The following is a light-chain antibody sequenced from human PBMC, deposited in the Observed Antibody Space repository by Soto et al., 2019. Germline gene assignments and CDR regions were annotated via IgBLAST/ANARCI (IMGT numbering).Light chain of an antibody. CDR3: QQYYSTPRT. V-gene: IGKV4-1*01. J-gene: IGKJ1*01. CDR2: WAS. Sequence: DIVMTQSPDSLAVSLGERATINCKSGQSVLYSSNNKNYLAWYQQKPGQPPKLLIYWASTRESGVTDRFSGSGSGTDFTLTISSLQAEDVAVYYCQQYYSTPRTFGQGTKVEIK. CDR1: QSVLYSSNNKNY.